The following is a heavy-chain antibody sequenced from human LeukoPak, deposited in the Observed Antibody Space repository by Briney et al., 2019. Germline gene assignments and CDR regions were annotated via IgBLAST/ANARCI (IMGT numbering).Heavy chain of an antibody. V-gene: IGHV4-39*01. J-gene: IGHJ5*02. D-gene: IGHD6-25*01. Sequence: SETLSLTCTVSGDSISSSSYYWARIRQPPGKGLEWIGVIYYNGRTFYNPSLESRVTISVDTSKNQFSLKLSSVTAADTAVYYCARRSGRTPNYFDPWGQGTLVTVSS. CDR2: IYYNGRT. CDR1: GDSISSSSYY. CDR3: ARRSGRTPNYFDP.